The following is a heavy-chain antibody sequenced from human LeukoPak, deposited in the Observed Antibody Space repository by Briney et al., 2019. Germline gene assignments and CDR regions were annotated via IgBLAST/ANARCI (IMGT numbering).Heavy chain of an antibody. CDR1: GGSISNYY. Sequence: PSETLSLTCTVSGGSISNYYWTWIRQPPGKGLEWIGYIYYSGSANYNPSLKSRVTISVDTSKNQFSLKLTSVTAADTAVHYCAIYTDSLAGFDYWGQGTLVTVSS. D-gene: IGHD2-15*01. V-gene: IGHV4-59*01. CDR2: IYYSGSA. CDR3: AIYTDSLAGFDY. J-gene: IGHJ4*02.